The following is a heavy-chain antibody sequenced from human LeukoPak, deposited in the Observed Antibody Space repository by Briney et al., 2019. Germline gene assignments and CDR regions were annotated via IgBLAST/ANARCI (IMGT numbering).Heavy chain of an antibody. CDR2: INHSGST. Sequence: PSETPSLTCAVYGGSFSDYYWSWIRQPPGKGLEWIGEINHSGSTNYNPSLKSRVTISVDTSKNQFSLKLTSVTAADTAVYYCARRTVTTFGYFDLWGRGTLVTVSS. V-gene: IGHV4-34*01. J-gene: IGHJ2*01. CDR1: GGSFSDYY. D-gene: IGHD4-17*01. CDR3: ARRTVTTFGYFDL.